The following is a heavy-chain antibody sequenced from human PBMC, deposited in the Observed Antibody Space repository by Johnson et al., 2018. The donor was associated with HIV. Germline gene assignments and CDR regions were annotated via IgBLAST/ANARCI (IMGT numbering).Heavy chain of an antibody. Sequence: VQVVESGGGLVQPGGSLRLSCAASGFTFSSYAMSWVRQAPGKGLEWVSAIRGSGGSTYYADSVKGRFTISRDNSKNTLYLQMNSPRAEDTALYYCARDEGYYNFWSGPGAFDIWGQGTMVTVSS. J-gene: IGHJ3*02. CDR2: IRGSGGST. CDR1: GFTFSSYA. CDR3: ARDEGYYNFWSGPGAFDI. V-gene: IGHV3-23*04. D-gene: IGHD3-3*01.